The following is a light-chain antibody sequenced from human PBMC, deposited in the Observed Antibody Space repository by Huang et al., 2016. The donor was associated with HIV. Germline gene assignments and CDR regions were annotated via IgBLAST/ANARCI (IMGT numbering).Light chain of an antibody. CDR2: GAS. Sequence: EIVLTQSPGTLSLSPGERATLPCRASQSVSSSYLAWCRQRPGQAPRLLISGASSRATGIPDRFSGSGSGTDFTLTISRLEPEDFAVYYCQLYGSSPKFTFGGGTKVEIK. J-gene: IGKJ4*01. CDR3: QLYGSSPKFT. CDR1: QSVSSSY. V-gene: IGKV3-20*01.